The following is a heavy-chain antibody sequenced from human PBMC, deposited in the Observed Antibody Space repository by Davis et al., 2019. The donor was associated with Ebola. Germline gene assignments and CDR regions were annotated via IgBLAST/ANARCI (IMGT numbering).Heavy chain of an antibody. Sequence: GESLKISCASSGFTFSGSAMHWVRQASGKGLEWVGRIRSKANSYATAYAASVKGRFTISRDNAKNSLYLQMNSLRDEDTAVYYCTTAPPRVHDYVWGSYRYSEFDYWGQGTLVTVSS. CDR2: IRSKANSYAT. V-gene: IGHV3-73*01. D-gene: IGHD3-16*02. CDR1: GFTFSGSA. CDR3: TTAPPRVHDYVWGSYRYSEFDY. J-gene: IGHJ4*02.